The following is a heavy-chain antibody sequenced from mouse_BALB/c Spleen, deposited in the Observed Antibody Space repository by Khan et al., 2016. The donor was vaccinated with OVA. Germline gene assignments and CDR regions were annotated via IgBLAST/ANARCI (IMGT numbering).Heavy chain of an antibody. CDR3: ARSMPHYYGSRYFDY. J-gene: IGHJ2*02. D-gene: IGHD1-1*01. CDR1: GYTFTNNG. V-gene: IGHV9-3-1*01. CDR2: INTYTGEP. Sequence: QIQLVQSGPEVKKPGETIKISCQASGYTFTNNGVDWVKQAPGQGLKWMGWINTYTGEPTYADDFKGRFAFSLDISVSTAYLQFNNLTNEDTATYFGARSMPHYYGSRYFDYWGLGTSLTVSS.